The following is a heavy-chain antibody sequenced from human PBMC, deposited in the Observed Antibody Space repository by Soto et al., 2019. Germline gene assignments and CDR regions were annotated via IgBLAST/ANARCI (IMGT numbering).Heavy chain of an antibody. CDR2: ISWDGGST. V-gene: IGHV3-43*01. CDR3: AKDIGGGYYDYGMDV. CDR1: GFTFDDYT. D-gene: IGHD2-15*01. J-gene: IGHJ6*02. Sequence: GESLKISCAASGFTFDDYTMHWVRQAPGKGLEWVSLISWDGGSTYYADSVEGRFTISRDNSKNSLYLQMNSLRTEDTALYYCAKDIGGGYYDYGMDVWGQGTTVTVSS.